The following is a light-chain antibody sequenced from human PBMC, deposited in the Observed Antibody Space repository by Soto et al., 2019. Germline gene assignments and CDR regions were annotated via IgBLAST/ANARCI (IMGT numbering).Light chain of an antibody. J-gene: IGLJ2*01. Sequence: QSVLPQPASVSGSPGQSITISCTGTVRDIGYYNYVSWYQRHPGKAPKLMIYDVSVRPSGVSIRLSGSKSGNTASLTISGLQSDDEADYYCTSYTGSNTLLFGGGTKLTV. V-gene: IGLV2-14*03. CDR2: DVS. CDR1: VRDIGYYNY. CDR3: TSYTGSNTLL.